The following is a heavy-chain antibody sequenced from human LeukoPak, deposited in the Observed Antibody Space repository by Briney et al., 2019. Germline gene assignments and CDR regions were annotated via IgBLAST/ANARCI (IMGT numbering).Heavy chain of an antibody. Sequence: PSETLSLTCLVSGGSISSGSYYWSWIRQPAGKGLEWIGRIYTSGSTNYNPSLKSRVTMLIDTSKNHFSLTLTSVTAADTAVYYCARHLGAAGVLRFDPWGQGTLVTVSS. J-gene: IGHJ5*02. CDR3: ARHLGAAGVLRFDP. V-gene: IGHV4-61*02. D-gene: IGHD3-3*01. CDR1: GGSISSGSYY. CDR2: IYTSGST.